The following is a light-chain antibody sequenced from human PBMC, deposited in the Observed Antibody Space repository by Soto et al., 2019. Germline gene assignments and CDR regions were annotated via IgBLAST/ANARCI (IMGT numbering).Light chain of an antibody. V-gene: IGLV2-14*01. Sequence: QSVLTQPASVSGSPGQSITISCTGSSSDVGGYDHVSWYQQHPGKAPKIMIYDVTNRPSGVSNRFSGSKSGNTASLTISGLQSEDEADYYCSSYTSSSTLVFGGGTQLTVL. CDR3: SSYTSSSTLV. CDR2: DVT. CDR1: SSDVGGYDH. J-gene: IGLJ2*01.